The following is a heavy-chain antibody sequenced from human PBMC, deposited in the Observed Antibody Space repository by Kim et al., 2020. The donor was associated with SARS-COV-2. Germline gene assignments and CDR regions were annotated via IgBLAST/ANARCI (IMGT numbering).Heavy chain of an antibody. J-gene: IGHJ4*02. CDR1: GGSFSGYY. D-gene: IGHD6-13*01. CDR3: ARYSSSWSRRNFDY. CDR2: INHSGST. V-gene: IGHV4-34*01. Sequence: SETLSLTCAVYGGSFSGYYWSWIRQPPGKGLEWIGEINHSGSTNYNPSLKSRVTISVDTSKNQFSLKLSSVTAADTAVYYCARYSSSWSRRNFDYWGQGTLVTVSS.